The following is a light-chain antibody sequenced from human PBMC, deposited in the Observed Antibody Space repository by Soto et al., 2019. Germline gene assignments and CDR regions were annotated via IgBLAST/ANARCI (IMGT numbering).Light chain of an antibody. Sequence: QSVLTQPPSASGTPGQRVTISCSGSNSNIGSNTVNWYQQLPGTAPKLLIYSNNQRPSGVPGRFSDSKSGTSASLAISGLQSEDEADYYCQSYDNSLGGSRIFGGGTKLTVL. CDR3: QSYDNSLGGSRI. J-gene: IGLJ2*01. CDR2: SNN. CDR1: NSNIGSNT. V-gene: IGLV1-44*01.